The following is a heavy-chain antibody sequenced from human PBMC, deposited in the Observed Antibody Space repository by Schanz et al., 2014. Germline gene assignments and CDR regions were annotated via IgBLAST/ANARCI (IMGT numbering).Heavy chain of an antibody. V-gene: IGHV4-39*02. CDR3: ATSPRYCSAGSCYAFDF. D-gene: IGHD2-15*01. Sequence: QLQLQESGPGLVKASETLSLTCSVSGGSINSGGYRWGWIRQPPGKGLEWIGTMYSSGSTYYNPSLKSRLTIPAAPPRTHFSLQLTFVPAADTAVYFCATSPRYCSAGSCYAFDFWGQGTLVTVSS. CDR1: GGSINSGGYR. J-gene: IGHJ4*02. CDR2: MYSSGST.